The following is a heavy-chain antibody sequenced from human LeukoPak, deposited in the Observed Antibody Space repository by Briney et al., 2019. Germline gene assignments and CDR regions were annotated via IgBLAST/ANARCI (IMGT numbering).Heavy chain of an antibody. D-gene: IGHD7-27*01. CDR3: ARGNWAEDGYFDY. CDR1: GFTFSSYE. V-gene: IGHV3-48*03. J-gene: IGHJ4*02. CDR2: ISSSGSTI. Sequence: GGSLRLPCAASGFTFSSYEMNWVRQAPGKGLEWVSYISSSGSTIYYADSVKGRFTISRDNAKNSLYLQTNSLRAEDTAVYYCARGNWAEDGYFDYWGQGTLVTVSS.